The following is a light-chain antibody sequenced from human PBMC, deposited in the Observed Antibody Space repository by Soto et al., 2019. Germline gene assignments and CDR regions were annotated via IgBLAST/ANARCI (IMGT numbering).Light chain of an antibody. CDR3: SSYTSSSTYV. CDR1: SVDVGGYNY. CDR2: EVS. J-gene: IGLJ1*01. V-gene: IGLV2-14*01. Sequence: QSALTQPASVSGSPGQSITISCTGTSVDVGGYNYVSWYQQHPGKAPKLIIYEVSNRPSGVSNRFSGSKSGNTASLTISGLQAEDEADYYCSSYTSSSTYVFGTGTKLTVL.